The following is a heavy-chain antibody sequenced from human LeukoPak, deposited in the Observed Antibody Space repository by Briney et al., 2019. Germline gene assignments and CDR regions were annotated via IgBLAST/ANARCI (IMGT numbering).Heavy chain of an antibody. D-gene: IGHD6-19*01. V-gene: IGHV3-23*01. J-gene: IGHJ4*02. CDR2: LTGNGGRT. CDR3: ATVGSSGWYYFDY. CDR1: GFTFSNSA. Sequence: GGSLRLSCAASGFTFSNSAMSWVRQAPGKGLEWVSVLTGNGGRTYYADSVKGRFTISRDSSQNALYLQMNSLRAEDTAVYYCATVGSSGWYYFDYWGQGTLVTVSS.